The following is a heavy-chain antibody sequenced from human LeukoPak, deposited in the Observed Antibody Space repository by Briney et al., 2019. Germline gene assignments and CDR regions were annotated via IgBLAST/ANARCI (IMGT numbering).Heavy chain of an antibody. Sequence: SETLSLTCTVSGDSIGTNYWHWVRQPPGKGLEWIGFINYSGNTNHNPSLKSRVTISVDTSKNQVSLKVTSVTAADTAVYYCARRITALGYFDLWGRGTLVTVSS. J-gene: IGHJ2*01. CDR3: ARRITALGYFDL. V-gene: IGHV4-59*01. D-gene: IGHD3-16*01. CDR2: INYSGNT. CDR1: GDSIGTNY.